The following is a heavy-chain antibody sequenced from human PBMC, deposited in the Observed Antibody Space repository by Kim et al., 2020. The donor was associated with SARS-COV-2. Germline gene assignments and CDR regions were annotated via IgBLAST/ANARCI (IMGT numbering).Heavy chain of an antibody. CDR1: GFTFSSYS. J-gene: IGHJ3*02. CDR2: ISSSSSYI. V-gene: IGHV3-21*01. CDR3: ARELHYYDSSGYYYDHDAFDI. Sequence: GGSLRLSCAASGFTFSSYSMNWVRQAPGKGLEWVSSISSSSSYIYYADSVKGRFTISRDNAKNSLYLQMNSLRAEDTAVYYCARELHYYDSSGYYYDHDAFDIWGQGTMVTVSS. D-gene: IGHD3-22*01.